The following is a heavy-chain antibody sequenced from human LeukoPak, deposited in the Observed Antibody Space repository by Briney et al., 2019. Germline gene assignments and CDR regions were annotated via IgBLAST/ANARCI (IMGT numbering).Heavy chain of an antibody. J-gene: IGHJ4*02. D-gene: IGHD1-1*01. CDR1: GFTFSSYG. V-gene: IGHV3-7*04. CDR2: IKQDESEK. CDR3: ARGPSTGSGGDS. Sequence: PGRSLRLSCAASGFTFSSYGMHWVRQAPGKGLEWVANIKQDESEKSYVGSVRGRFTISRDNAKNSLYLQMNSLRADDTAVYFCARGPSTGSGGDSWGQGTLVTVSS.